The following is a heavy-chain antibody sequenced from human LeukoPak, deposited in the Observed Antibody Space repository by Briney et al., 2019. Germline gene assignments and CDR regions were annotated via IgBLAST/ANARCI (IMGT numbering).Heavy chain of an antibody. CDR1: GGTFSSYA. CDR3: AGTYYYDSSGYSYWFDP. D-gene: IGHD3-22*01. CDR2: IIPILGIA. J-gene: IGHJ5*02. V-gene: IGHV1-69*04. Sequence: SVKVSCKASGGTFSSYAISWVRQAPGQGLEWMGRIIPILGIANYAQKFQGRVTITADKSTSTAYMELSSLRSEDTAVYYCAGTYYYDSSGYSYWFDPWGQGTLVTVSS.